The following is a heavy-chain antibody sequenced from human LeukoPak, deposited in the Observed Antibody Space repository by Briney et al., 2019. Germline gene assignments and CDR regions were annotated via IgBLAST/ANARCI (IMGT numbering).Heavy chain of an antibody. CDR1: GFTFSSYS. J-gene: IGHJ4*02. CDR3: ARDPGLAAAGTHTDY. D-gene: IGHD6-13*01. CDR2: ISSSSSTI. V-gene: IGHV3-48*01. Sequence: GGSLRLSCAASGFTFSSYSMNWVRQAPGKGLGWVSYISSSSSTIYYADSVKGRFTISRDNAKNSLYLQMNSLRAEDTAVYYCARDPGLAAAGTHTDYWGQGTLVTVSS.